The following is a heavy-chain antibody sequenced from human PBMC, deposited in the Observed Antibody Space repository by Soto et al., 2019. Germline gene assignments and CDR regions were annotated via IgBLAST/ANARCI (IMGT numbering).Heavy chain of an antibody. V-gene: IGHV4-39*01. J-gene: IGHJ4*02. CDR2: IYYSGST. CDR1: GGSISSSSYY. Sequence: SETLSLTCTVSGGSISSSSYYWGWIRQPPGKGLEWIGSIYYSGSTYYNPSLKSRVTISVDTSKNQFSLKLSSVTAADTAVYYCARRYDFWSGYELFDYWGQGTLVTVSS. CDR3: ARRYDFWSGYELFDY. D-gene: IGHD3-3*01.